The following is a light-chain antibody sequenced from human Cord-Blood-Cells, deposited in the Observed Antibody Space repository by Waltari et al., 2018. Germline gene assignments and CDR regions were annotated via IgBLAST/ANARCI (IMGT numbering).Light chain of an antibody. CDR2: KDS. CDR1: ALPKQY. CDR3: QSADSSGTYPV. Sequence: SYELTQPPSVSVSPGQTARITCPGDALPKQYAYWYQQKPGQAPGLVINKDSDRPSGLPERFSGSSSGTTVTLTIRGVQAEDEAYYYCQSADSSGTYPVFGGGTKLTVL. V-gene: IGLV3-25*02. J-gene: IGLJ3*02.